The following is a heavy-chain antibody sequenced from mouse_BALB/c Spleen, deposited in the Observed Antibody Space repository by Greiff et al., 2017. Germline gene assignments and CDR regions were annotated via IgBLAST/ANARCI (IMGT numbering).Heavy chain of an antibody. Sequence: EVQLQQSGAELVRSGASVKLSCTASGFNIKDYYMHWVKQRPEQGLEWIGWIDPENGDTEYAPKFQGKATMTADTSSNTAYLQLSSLTSEDTAVYYCSFYDGYSHYFDYWGQGTTLTVSS. V-gene: IGHV14-4*02. CDR3: SFYDGYSHYFDY. J-gene: IGHJ2*01. CDR2: IDPENGDT. D-gene: IGHD2-3*01. CDR1: GFNIKDYY.